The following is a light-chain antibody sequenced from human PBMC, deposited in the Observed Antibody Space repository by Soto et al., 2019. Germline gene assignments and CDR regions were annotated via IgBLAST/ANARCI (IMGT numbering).Light chain of an antibody. CDR3: QQYNSYPLT. CDR1: QSISSW. J-gene: IGKJ4*01. V-gene: IGKV1-5*01. CDR2: DAS. Sequence: DIQMTQYPSTLAASVGDRVTITCRASQSISSWLAWYQQKPGKAPKLLIYDASSLESGVPSRFSGSGSGTEFTLTISSLQPDDFATYYCQQYNSYPLTFGGGTKVEIK.